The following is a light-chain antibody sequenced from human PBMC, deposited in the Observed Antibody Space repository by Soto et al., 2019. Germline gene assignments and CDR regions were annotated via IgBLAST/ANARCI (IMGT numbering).Light chain of an antibody. CDR2: DAS. CDR3: QQRSNWPPYT. J-gene: IGKJ2*01. Sequence: EVVLTQSPATLSLSPGDRATLSCRASQSVSRYLAWYQQKPGQAPRLLIYDASNRATGIPARFSGSGSGTDFTLTISSLEPEDFAVYYCQQRSNWPPYTFGQGTKLEIK. V-gene: IGKV3-11*01. CDR1: QSVSRY.